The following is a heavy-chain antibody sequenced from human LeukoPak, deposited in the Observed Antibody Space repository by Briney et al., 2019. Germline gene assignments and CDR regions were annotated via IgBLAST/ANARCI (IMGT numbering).Heavy chain of an antibody. J-gene: IGHJ4*02. Sequence: ASVKVSCKASGYTFTTYYMHWVRQAPGQGLEWMGIINPSGGSTTYAQKFQGRVTMTRDTSTSTVYMELNSLISEDTAVYYCARDLSGSHLDYWGQGTLVTVSS. D-gene: IGHD1-26*01. CDR2: INPSGGST. V-gene: IGHV1-46*01. CDR1: GYTFTTYY. CDR3: ARDLSGSHLDY.